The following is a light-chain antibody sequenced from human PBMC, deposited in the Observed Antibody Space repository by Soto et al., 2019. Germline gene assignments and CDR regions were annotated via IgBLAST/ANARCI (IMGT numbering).Light chain of an antibody. CDR1: QSVSSSY. J-gene: IGKJ5*01. CDR2: GAS. CDR3: QQFSSSPIT. Sequence: EIVLTQSPGTLSLSPGERATFSCRASQSVSSSYIAWYQQKPGQAPRLLTHGASSRATGIPDRFSGSGSGTDFTLTISRLEPEDFAVYYCQQFSSSPITFGQGTRLEIK. V-gene: IGKV3-20*01.